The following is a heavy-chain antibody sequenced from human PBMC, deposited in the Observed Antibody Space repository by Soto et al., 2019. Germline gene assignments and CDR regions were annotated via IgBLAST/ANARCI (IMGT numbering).Heavy chain of an antibody. J-gene: IGHJ6*02. CDR1: GGSISSSNW. D-gene: IGHD2-2*01. Sequence: QVQLQESGPGLVKPSGTLSLTCAVSGGSISSSNWWSWVRQPPGKGLEWIGEIYHSGSTNYNPSPKRRVTLSVDKSKNQFSLKLSSVTAADTAVYYCARVVGGYYYGMDVWGQGTTVTVSS. CDR3: ARVVGGYYYGMDV. V-gene: IGHV4-4*02. CDR2: IYHSGST.